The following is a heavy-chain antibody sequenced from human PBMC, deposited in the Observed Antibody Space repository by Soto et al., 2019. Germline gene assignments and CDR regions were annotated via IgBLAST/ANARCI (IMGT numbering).Heavy chain of an antibody. CDR3: AKGFIVVVTVLRPDDAFDV. CDR1: GFTFSNYA. V-gene: IGHV3-23*01. Sequence: EVQLLESGGGLVQPGGSLRLSCAASGFTFSNYAINWVRLAPGKGLEWVSGISGGGGSTYYADSVKGRFTIFRDTSKNTVFLQMNSLRADDTAVYYGAKGFIVVVTVLRPDDAFDVWGQGTMVTVSS. CDR2: ISGGGGST. J-gene: IGHJ3*01. D-gene: IGHD2-21*02.